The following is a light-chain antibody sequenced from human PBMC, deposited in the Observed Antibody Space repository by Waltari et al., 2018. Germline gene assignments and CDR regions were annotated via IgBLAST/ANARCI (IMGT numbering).Light chain of an antibody. CDR1: SSDVGGYTY. J-gene: IGLJ2*01. CDR2: DVG. V-gene: IGLV2-14*03. Sequence: QSALTQPASVSGSPGQSITISCTGISSDVGGYTYVSWYQQHPGKAPKVMIYDVGYRPSGVSSRFSGSKSGNTASLTISGLLAEDEADYYCTSYASSSTLVFGGGTKLTVL. CDR3: TSYASSSTLV.